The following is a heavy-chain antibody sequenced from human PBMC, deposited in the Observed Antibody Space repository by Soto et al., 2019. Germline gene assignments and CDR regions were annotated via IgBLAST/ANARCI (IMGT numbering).Heavy chain of an antibody. CDR1: GVTVSSRA. D-gene: IGHD3-3*01. V-gene: IGHV3-23*01. J-gene: IGHJ4*02. CDR2: ISASGDNT. Sequence: PGCSLRLSCASCGVTVSSRAMSGVRQAPGKGLDWVSIISASGDNTYYADSVKGRFTISRDNSKNTLYLQVNSLRAEDTAVYYCAKLTHSDLWTGSHDSWGQGPLLTVSS. CDR3: AKLTHSDLWTGSHDS.